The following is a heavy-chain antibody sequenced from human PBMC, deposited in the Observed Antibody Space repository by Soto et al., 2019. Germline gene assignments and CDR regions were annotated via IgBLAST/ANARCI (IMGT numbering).Heavy chain of an antibody. Sequence: QVQLVQSGAEVKKPGASVKVSCKASGYSFTSFDLNWVRQSTGQGLDWLGWMNPRSGNIGYAPKFQHRVIMTRNTSISTACLELSSLRSDDTALYYCLRGTRTPDSWGQGTLVTVSS. CDR3: LRGTRTPDS. J-gene: IGHJ4*02. V-gene: IGHV1-8*01. D-gene: IGHD4-17*01. CDR1: GYSFTSFD. CDR2: MNPRSGNI.